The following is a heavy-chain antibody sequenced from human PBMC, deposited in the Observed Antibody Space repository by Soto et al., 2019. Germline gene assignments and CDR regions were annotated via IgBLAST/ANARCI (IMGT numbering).Heavy chain of an antibody. Sequence: PGGSLRLSCAASGITFTNYAMNWVRQAPGKGLEWIAGISDRGTGIHYADSVKGRFTISRDNSKNTLYLQVSSLRAEDTAIYYCAIRPASYYVFDYWGQGTLVTVSS. CDR3: AIRPASYYVFDY. CDR1: GITFTNYA. V-gene: IGHV3-23*01. D-gene: IGHD1-26*01. CDR2: ISDRGTGI. J-gene: IGHJ4*02.